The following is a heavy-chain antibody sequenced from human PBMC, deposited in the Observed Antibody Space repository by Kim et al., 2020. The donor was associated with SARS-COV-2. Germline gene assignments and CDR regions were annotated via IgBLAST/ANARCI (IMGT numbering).Heavy chain of an antibody. CDR3: ARGLGSSSWLDY. D-gene: IGHD6-13*01. CDR2: INHSGST. CDR1: GGSFSGYY. J-gene: IGHJ4*02. Sequence: SETLSLTCAVYGGSFSGYYWSWIRQPPGKGLEWIGEINHSGSTNYNPSLKSRVTISVDTSKNQFSLKLSSVTAADTAVYYCARGLGSSSWLDYWGQGTLV. V-gene: IGHV4-34*01.